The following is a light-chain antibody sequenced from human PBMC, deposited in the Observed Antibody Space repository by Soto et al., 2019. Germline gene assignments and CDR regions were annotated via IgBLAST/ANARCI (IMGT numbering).Light chain of an antibody. J-gene: IGKJ1*01. V-gene: IGKV1-5*03. Sequence: IQRTQSPSTLSASVGGRVTFACRASQTISNWLAWYQQKPGKAPKLLIYKASTLESAVPSRFSGSGSGTEFTLTISGLQPEDFATYYCQQYNSYSQTFGQGTKVDIK. CDR3: QQYNSYSQT. CDR1: QTISNW. CDR2: KAS.